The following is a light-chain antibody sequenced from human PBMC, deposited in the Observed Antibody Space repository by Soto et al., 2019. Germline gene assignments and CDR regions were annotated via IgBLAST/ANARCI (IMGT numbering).Light chain of an antibody. CDR1: ESISSY. V-gene: IGKV3-11*01. J-gene: IGKJ1*01. CDR2: DAS. Sequence: EIVLTQSPATLSLSPGERATLSCRASESISSYLAWYQQRPGQAPRLLIYDASTRATGIPTRFSASGSGTDFTLTISSLEPEDCAVYFCQQYGDMWTFGQGTKVDIK. CDR3: QQYGDMWT.